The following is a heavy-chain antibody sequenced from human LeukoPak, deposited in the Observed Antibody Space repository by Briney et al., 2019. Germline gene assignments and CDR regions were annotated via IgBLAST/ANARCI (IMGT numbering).Heavy chain of an antibody. CDR1: GYXFTSYW. Sequence: GESLKISCNGSGYXFTSYWICWVRQMPGKGLEWMGIIYPGDSDTRYSPSFQGQVTISADKSISTTYLQWSSLKASDTAMYYCARQRGITIFGVALGGFDPWGQGTLVTVSS. CDR2: IYPGDSDT. D-gene: IGHD3-3*01. CDR3: ARQRGITIFGVALGGFDP. J-gene: IGHJ5*02. V-gene: IGHV5-51*01.